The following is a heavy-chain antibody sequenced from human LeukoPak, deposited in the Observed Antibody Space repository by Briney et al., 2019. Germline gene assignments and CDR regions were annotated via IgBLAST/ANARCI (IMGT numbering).Heavy chain of an antibody. CDR2: ISWNSGSI. CDR1: GFTFDGYA. J-gene: IGHJ5*02. D-gene: IGHD1/OR15-1a*01. V-gene: IGHV3-9*01. CDR3: AKGLDQPEGWFDP. Sequence: GGSLRLSCAASGFTFDGYAMHWVRQGPGKGLEWVSGISWNSGSIGYADSVKGRFTISRDNAKNSLYLQMNNLRAEDTALYYCAKGLDQPEGWFDPWGQGTLVTVSS.